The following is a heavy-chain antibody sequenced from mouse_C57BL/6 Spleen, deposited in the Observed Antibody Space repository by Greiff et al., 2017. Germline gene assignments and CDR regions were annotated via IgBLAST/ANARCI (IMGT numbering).Heavy chain of an antibody. CDR1: GYTFTDYN. Sequence: EVQLVESGPELVKPGASVKIPCKASGYTFTDYNMDWVKQSHGKSLEWIGDINPNTGGTIYNQKFKGKATLTVDKASSTAYMELRSLTSEDTAVYDCARRGYDYDDYAMDYWGQGTSVTVSS. CDR3: ARRGYDYDDYAMDY. V-gene: IGHV1-18*01. J-gene: IGHJ4*01. CDR2: INPNTGGT. D-gene: IGHD2-4*01.